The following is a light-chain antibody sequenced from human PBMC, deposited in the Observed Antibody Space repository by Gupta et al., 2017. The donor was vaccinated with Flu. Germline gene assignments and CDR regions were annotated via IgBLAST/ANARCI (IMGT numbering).Light chain of an antibody. J-gene: IGKJ1*01. CDR2: CAS. CDR3: QQYYSTPRT. CDR1: QSVLYSSNNKNY. Sequence: DFVMTQSPDSRAVSLGEWATINCKSSQSVLYSSNNKNYLAWYQQKPGQPPKLLIYCASTRESGVPDRFSGSGSGTDFTLTISSLQAEDVAVYYCQQYYSTPRTFGQGTKVEIK. V-gene: IGKV4-1*01.